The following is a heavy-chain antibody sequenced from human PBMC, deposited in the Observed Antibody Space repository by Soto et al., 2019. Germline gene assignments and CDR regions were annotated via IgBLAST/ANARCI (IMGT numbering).Heavy chain of an antibody. Sequence: SETLSLTCTVSCGSISSYYWSWIRQPPGKGLEWIGYIYYSGSTNYNPSLKSRVTISVDTSKNQFSLKLSSVTAADTAVYYCARRDVDYYDSSGYFHYWGQGTQVTVSS. D-gene: IGHD3-22*01. CDR1: CGSISSYY. J-gene: IGHJ4*02. CDR2: IYYSGST. CDR3: ARRDVDYYDSSGYFHY. V-gene: IGHV4-59*01.